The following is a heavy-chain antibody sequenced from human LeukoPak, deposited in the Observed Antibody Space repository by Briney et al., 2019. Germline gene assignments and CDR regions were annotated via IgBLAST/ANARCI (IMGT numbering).Heavy chain of an antibody. Sequence: SVKVSRKASGGTFSSYAISWVRQAPGQGLEWMGGIIPIFGTANYAQKFQGRVTITADESTSTAYMELSSLRSEDTAVYYCARGYYDSSGCIDYWGQGTLVTVSS. V-gene: IGHV1-69*13. CDR1: GGTFSSYA. CDR2: IIPIFGTA. J-gene: IGHJ4*02. CDR3: ARGYYDSSGCIDY. D-gene: IGHD3-22*01.